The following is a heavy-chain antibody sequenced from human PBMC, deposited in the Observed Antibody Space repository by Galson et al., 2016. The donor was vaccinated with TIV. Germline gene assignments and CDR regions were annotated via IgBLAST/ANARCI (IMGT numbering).Heavy chain of an antibody. CDR1: GDSVSSPSAA. Sequence: CAISGDSVSSPSAAWNWIRQSPSRGLEWLGRTYYRSTWYNDYAASLKRRITINPDTSKNQFSPQLTSVTPEDAAVYYCARGAPSVFGVIMTLDYWGQGTLVTVSS. CDR2: TYYRSTWYN. D-gene: IGHD3-3*01. V-gene: IGHV6-1*01. CDR3: ARGAPSVFGVIMTLDY. J-gene: IGHJ4*02.